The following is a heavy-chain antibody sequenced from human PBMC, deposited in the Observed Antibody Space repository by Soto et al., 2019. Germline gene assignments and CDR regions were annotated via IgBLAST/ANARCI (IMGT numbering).Heavy chain of an antibody. V-gene: IGHV1-69*11. CDR2: IIPILGTA. CDR1: GYTLTELS. Sequence: EASVKVSCKVSGYTLTELSMHWVRQAPGQGLEWMGRIIPILGTANYAQKFQGRVTITADESTSTAYMELSSLRSEDTAVYYCARLYSYGPREYYYYGMDVWGQGTTVTVSS. CDR3: ARLYSYGPREYYYYGMDV. D-gene: IGHD5-18*01. J-gene: IGHJ6*02.